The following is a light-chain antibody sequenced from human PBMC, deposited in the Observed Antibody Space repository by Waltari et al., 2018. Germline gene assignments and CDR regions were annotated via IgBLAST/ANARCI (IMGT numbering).Light chain of an antibody. V-gene: IGLV3-19*01. CDR3: HSRDSSSTRF. Sequence: SSELTQDPTVSVALGPTVRITRQEDSFRRYFRSWYQQRPGQAPILVFYGQSSRPSGIPDRFSGSISGNTASLTITGAQAEDEADYYCHSRDSSSTRFFGGGTRLTV. CDR1: SFRRYF. CDR2: GQS. J-gene: IGLJ2*01.